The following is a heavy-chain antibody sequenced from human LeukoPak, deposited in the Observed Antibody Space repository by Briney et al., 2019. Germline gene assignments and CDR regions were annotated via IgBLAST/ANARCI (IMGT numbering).Heavy chain of an antibody. CDR1: GGSISSGGYY. J-gene: IGHJ4*02. CDR2: IYYSGST. CDR3: ARTSWQQLVQGFDY. D-gene: IGHD6-13*01. Sequence: SETLSLTCTVSGGSISSGGYYWSWIRQHPGKGLEWIGYIYYSGSTYYNPSLKSRVTISVDTSKNQFSLKLSSVTAADTAVYYCARTSWQQLVQGFDYWGQGTLVIVSS. V-gene: IGHV4-31*03.